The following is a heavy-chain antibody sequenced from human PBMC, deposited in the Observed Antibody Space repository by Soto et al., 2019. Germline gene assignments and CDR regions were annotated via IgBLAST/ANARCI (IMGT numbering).Heavy chain of an antibody. J-gene: IGHJ6*02. CDR1: GFTLSDFA. CDR3: ARAVPGMDV. CDR2: ISNAGGIE. Sequence: QVQLVQSGGGVVQPGRSLRLSCAASGFTLSDFAMHWVRQAPGKGLEWVALISNAGGIEHYGDSVRCRFTISRDNSKPMLYLQMTSLSVEDTAVYYLARAVPGMDVWGQGTTVTVSS. V-gene: IGHV3-30-3*01.